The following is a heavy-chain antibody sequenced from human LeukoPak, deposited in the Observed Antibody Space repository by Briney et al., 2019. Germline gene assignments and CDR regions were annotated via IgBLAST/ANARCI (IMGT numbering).Heavy chain of an antibody. D-gene: IGHD3-10*01. J-gene: IGHJ4*02. CDR1: GFTFDDYA. CDR2: ISWNSGSI. CDR3: AKSPYYGSGSYPDY. V-gene: IGHV3-9*01. Sequence: PGGSLRLSCAASGFTFDDYAMHWVRQAPGKGLEWVSGISWNSGSIGYADSVKGRFTISRDNAKNSLYLQMNSLRAEDTALYYCAKSPYYGSGSYPDYWGQGTLVTVSS.